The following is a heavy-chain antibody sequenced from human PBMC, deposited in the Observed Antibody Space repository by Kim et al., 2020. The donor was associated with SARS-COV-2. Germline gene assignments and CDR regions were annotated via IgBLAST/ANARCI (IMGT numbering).Heavy chain of an antibody. Sequence: GGSLRLSCAASGFTFSSYGMHWVRQAPGKGLEWVAVISYDGSNKYYADSVKGRFTISRDNSKNTLYLQMNSLGAEDTAVYYCAKDASSFYGSGSYYTPYYWCGMDGWGQGTTGTVSS. D-gene: IGHD3-10*01. CDR3: AKDASSFYGSGSYYTPYYWCGMDG. CDR1: GFTFSSYG. J-gene: IGHJ6*02. CDR2: ISYDGSNK. V-gene: IGHV3-30*18.